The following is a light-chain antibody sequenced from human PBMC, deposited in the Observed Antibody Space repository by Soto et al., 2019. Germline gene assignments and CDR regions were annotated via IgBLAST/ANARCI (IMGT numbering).Light chain of an antibody. V-gene: IGLV1-40*01. CDR2: GNS. Sequence: QSALTQPPSVSGAPGQRVTISCTGSSSNIGAGYDVHWYQQLPGTAPKLLIHGNSNRPSGVPDRFSGSKSGTSASLAITGLQAEDEADYYCQSYDSSLSGSYVFGTGTRSPX. J-gene: IGLJ1*01. CDR1: SSNIGAGYD. CDR3: QSYDSSLSGSYV.